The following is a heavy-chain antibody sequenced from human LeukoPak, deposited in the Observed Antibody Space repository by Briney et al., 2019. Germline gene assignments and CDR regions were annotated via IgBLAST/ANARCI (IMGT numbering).Heavy chain of an antibody. J-gene: IGHJ3*02. D-gene: IGHD6-13*01. CDR3: ARTTGYSRAGI. CDR2: IYSGGTT. CDR1: GFTVSGNY. Sequence: PGGSLRLSCAVSGFTVSGNYMSWVRQAPGKGLEWVSLIYSGGTTYYADSVKGRFTISRDNSKNTLYLQMNSLRAEDTAVYYCARTTGYSRAGIWGQGTMVTVSS. V-gene: IGHV3-53*01.